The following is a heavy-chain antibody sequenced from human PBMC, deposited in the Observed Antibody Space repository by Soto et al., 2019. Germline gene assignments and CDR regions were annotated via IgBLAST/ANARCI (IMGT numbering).Heavy chain of an antibody. J-gene: IGHJ6*02. CDR2: ISGSGGST. Sequence: GGSLRLSCAASGFTFSSYAMSWVRQAPGKGLEWVSAISGSGGSTYYADSVKGRFTIPRDNSKNTLYLQMNSLRAEDTGVYYCAKDKVGLDFWSDYYYYYYGMDVWGQGTTVTVSS. CDR1: GFTFSSYA. CDR3: AKDKVGLDFWSDYYYYYYGMDV. V-gene: IGHV3-23*01. D-gene: IGHD3-3*01.